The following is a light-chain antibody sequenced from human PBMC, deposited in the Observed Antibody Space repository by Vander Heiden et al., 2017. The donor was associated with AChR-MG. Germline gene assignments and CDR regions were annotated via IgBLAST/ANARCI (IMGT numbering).Light chain of an antibody. CDR2: SNN. J-gene: IGLJ2*01. V-gene: IGLV1-47*02. CDR3: AAWDDSLSGLVV. Sequence: SVLTQPPSASGTPGQRVTLSCSGSSSNIGSNYVYWYQQLPGTAPKLLIFSNNQRPSGVPDRFSGSKSGTSASLAISGLRAEDEADYYCAAWDDSLSGLVVFGGGTKLTVL. CDR1: SSNIGSNY.